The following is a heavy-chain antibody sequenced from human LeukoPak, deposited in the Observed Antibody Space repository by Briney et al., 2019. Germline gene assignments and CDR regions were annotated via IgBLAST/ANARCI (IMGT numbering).Heavy chain of an antibody. CDR2: INPADSNT. CDR1: GYTFTNYW. J-gene: IGHJ6*02. Sequence: GESLKISCKGSGYTFTNYWIGWVRQMPGRGLEWMGTINPADSNTRYSPSLQGQATISADKSISTAYLQWSSLRSEDTAVYYCARGDIVVVPAAMLNYYYYGMDVWGQGTTVTVSS. CDR3: ARGDIVVVPAAMLNYYYYGMDV. D-gene: IGHD2-2*01. V-gene: IGHV5-51*01.